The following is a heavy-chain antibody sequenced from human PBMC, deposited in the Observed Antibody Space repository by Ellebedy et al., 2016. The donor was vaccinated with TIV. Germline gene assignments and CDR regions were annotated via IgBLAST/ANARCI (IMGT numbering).Heavy chain of an antibody. CDR1: GYSLTELS. CDR2: FDPEHSRT. V-gene: IGHV1-24*01. CDR3: TTESSKSRLVMVTSAHGFDI. D-gene: IGHD2-21*02. Sequence: AASVKVSCKVSGYSLTELSMHWARQAPGKGLEWMGGFDPEHSRTNFPQKFQGRVTMTEDTSTDTAYMELSSLTSDDTAIYYCTTESSKSRLVMVTSAHGFDIWGQGTLVTVSS. J-gene: IGHJ3*02.